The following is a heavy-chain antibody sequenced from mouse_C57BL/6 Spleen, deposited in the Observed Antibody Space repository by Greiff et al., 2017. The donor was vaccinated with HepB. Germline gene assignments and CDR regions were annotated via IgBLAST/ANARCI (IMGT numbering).Heavy chain of an antibody. D-gene: IGHD2-3*01. CDR3: ARDGYLLYAMDY. V-gene: IGHV5-17*01. Sequence: EVMLVESGGGLVKPGGSLKLSCAASGFTFSDYGMHWVRQAPEKGLEWVAYISSGSSTIYYADTVKGRFTISRDNAKNTLFLQMTSLRSEDTAMYYCARDGYLLYAMDYWGQGTSVTVSS. CDR2: ISSGSSTI. J-gene: IGHJ4*01. CDR1: GFTFSDYG.